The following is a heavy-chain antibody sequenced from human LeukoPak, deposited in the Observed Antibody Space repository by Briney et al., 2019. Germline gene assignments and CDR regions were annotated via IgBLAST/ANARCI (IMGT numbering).Heavy chain of an antibody. CDR1: GFTFSSYA. J-gene: IGHJ4*02. D-gene: IGHD6-13*01. CDR2: ISYDGSNK. Sequence: GSLRLSCAASGFTFSSYAMHWVRQAPGKGLEWVAVISYDGSNKYYADSVKGRFTISRDNSKNTLYLQMNSLRAEDTAVYYCARVKRPRIAAAFDYWGQGTLVTASS. V-gene: IGHV3-30*04. CDR3: ARVKRPRIAAAFDY.